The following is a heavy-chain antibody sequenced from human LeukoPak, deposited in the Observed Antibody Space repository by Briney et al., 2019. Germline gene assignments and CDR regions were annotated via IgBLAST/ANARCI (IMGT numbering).Heavy chain of an antibody. V-gene: IGHV4-39*01. CDR1: GGSISSSSYY. J-gene: IGHJ5*02. CDR3: ARARRGYNYRGNWFDP. Sequence: PSETLSLTCTVSGGSISSSSYYWGWIRQPPGKGLEWIGSIYYSGSTYYNPSLKSRVTISVDTSKNQFSLKLSSVTAADTAVYYCARARRGYNYRGNWFDPWGQGTLVTVSS. D-gene: IGHD5-18*01. CDR2: IYYSGST.